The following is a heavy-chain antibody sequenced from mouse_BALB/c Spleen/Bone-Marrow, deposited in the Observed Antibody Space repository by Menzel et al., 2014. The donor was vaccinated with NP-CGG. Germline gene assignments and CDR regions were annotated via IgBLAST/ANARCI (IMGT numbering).Heavy chain of an antibody. Sequence: QVQLKQSGLLTGLVQPAQSLSITCTVSGFSLTSYAIHWVRQSPGKGLEWLGVMWIGGSTDYNAAFISRLNITKDNSKSQVFFKMNSLQTNDTAIYYCVRNGLRLRGAMDYWGQGTSVTVPS. J-gene: IGHJ4*01. V-gene: IGHV2-2*02. D-gene: IGHD2-4*01. CDR1: GFSLTSYA. CDR2: MWIGGST. CDR3: VRNGLRLRGAMDY.